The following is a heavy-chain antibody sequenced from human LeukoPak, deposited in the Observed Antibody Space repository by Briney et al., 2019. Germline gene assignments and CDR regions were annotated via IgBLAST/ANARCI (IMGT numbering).Heavy chain of an antibody. CDR2: IYYSGST. V-gene: IGHV4-59*08. J-gene: IGHJ5*02. D-gene: IGHD2-2*01. Sequence: SETQSLTCTVSGGSISSYYWSWIRQPPGKGLEWIGYIYYSGSTNYNPSLKSRVTISVDTSKNQFSLKLSSVTAADTAVYYCARQFCSSTSCYNWFDPWGQGTLVSVAS. CDR3: ARQFCSSTSCYNWFDP. CDR1: GGSISSYY.